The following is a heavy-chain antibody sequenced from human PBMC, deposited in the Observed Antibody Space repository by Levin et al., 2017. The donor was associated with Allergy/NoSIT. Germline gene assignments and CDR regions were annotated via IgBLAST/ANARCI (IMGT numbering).Heavy chain of an antibody. CDR2: IYYSGST. J-gene: IGHJ6*03. V-gene: IGHV4-39*01. CDR3: ARSWIQLWLQDYYYMDV. Sequence: SETLSLTCTVSGGSISSSSYYWGWIRQPPGKGLEWIGSIYYSGSTYYNPSLKSRVTISVDTSKNQFSLKLSSVTAADTAVYYCARSWIQLWLQDYYYMDVWGKGTTVTVSS. D-gene: IGHD5-18*01. CDR1: GGSISSSSYY.